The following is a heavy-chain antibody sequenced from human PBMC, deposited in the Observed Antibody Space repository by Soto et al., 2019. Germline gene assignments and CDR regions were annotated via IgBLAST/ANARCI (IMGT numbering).Heavy chain of an antibody. V-gene: IGHV1-69*01. CDR3: ARDYGEVRGVRNNWFDP. CDR2: IIPIFGTA. J-gene: IGHJ5*02. Sequence: QVQLVQSGAEVKKPGSSVKVSCKASGGTFSSYAISWVRQAPGQGLEWMGGIIPIFGTANYAQKFQGRVTITADESTSTAYMELSSLRSEDTAVYYCARDYGEVRGVRNNWFDPWGQGTLVTVSS. CDR1: GGTFSSYA. D-gene: IGHD3-10*01.